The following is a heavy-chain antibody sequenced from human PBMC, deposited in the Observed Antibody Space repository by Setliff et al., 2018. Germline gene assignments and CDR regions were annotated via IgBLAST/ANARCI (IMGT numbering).Heavy chain of an antibody. V-gene: IGHV3-23*01. CDR3: AKDGYCSSTSCYAARYYYYGMDV. D-gene: IGHD2-2*03. Sequence: GSLRLSCAASGFTFSSYSMNWVRQAPGKGLEWVSAISGSGGSTYYADSVKGRFTISRDNSKNTLYLQMNSLRAEDTAVYYCAKDGYCSSTSCYAARYYYYGMDVWGQGTTVTVSS. CDR1: GFTFSSYS. CDR2: ISGSGGST. J-gene: IGHJ6*02.